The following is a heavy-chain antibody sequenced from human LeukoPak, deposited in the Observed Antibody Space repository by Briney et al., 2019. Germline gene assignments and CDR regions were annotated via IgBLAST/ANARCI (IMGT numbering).Heavy chain of an antibody. Sequence: GASVKLSCKASGYTFTDYYIHWVRQAPGQGLERMGWINPNSGGTNYAQKFQGRVTMTRDTSIATTYMDLSSLISDDTAVYYCARGHDNTGYNYFDYWGQGTLVTVSS. J-gene: IGHJ4*02. V-gene: IGHV1-2*02. CDR1: GYTFTDYY. CDR3: ARGHDNTGYNYFDY. D-gene: IGHD3-9*01. CDR2: INPNSGGT.